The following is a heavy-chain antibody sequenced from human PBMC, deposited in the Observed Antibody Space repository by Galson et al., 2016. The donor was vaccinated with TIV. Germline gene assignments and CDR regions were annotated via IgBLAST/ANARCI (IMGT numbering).Heavy chain of an antibody. D-gene: IGHD4/OR15-4a*01. CDR1: GGIFTNYA. CDR2: IIPMFGSA. J-gene: IGHJ5*02. V-gene: IGHV1-69*05. CDR3: ARAPQIYGDWFDA. Sequence: QSGAEVKKPGTSVKVSCKASGGIFTNYAISWVRQAPGQGLEWMGRIIPMFGSANYAQKFQGRVTITTDEVKTTTYMELSSLRSEDTAMYFCARAPQIYGDWFDAWGQGTLVIVSS.